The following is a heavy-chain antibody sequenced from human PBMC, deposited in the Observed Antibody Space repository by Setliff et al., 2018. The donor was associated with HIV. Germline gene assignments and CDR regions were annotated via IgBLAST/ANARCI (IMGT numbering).Heavy chain of an antibody. J-gene: IGHJ4*02. D-gene: IGHD1-1*01. CDR3: AKAKSSRTGPPFTDLDY. CDR1: GFTFSSYA. V-gene: IGHV3-23*01. CDR2: ISGSGGST. Sequence: LRLSCAASGFTFSSYAMSWVRQAPGRGLEWVSAISGSGGSTYYAVSVKGRFTISRDNSKNTLYLQMNSLRAEDTAAYYCAKAKSSRTGPPFTDLDYWGQGTQVTVSS.